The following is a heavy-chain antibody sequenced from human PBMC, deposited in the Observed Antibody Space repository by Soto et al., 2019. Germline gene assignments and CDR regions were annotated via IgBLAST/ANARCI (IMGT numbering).Heavy chain of an antibody. CDR2: IDHSGST. CDR1: VGSFSGYY. CDR3: ARSGLIFGVVTFYYYYGMDV. V-gene: IGHV4-34*01. J-gene: IGHJ6*02. Sequence: SETLSLTCAVYVGSFSGYYWSWIRQPPGKGLEWIGEIDHSGSTNYNPSLKSRVTISVDTSKNQFSLKLSSVTAADTAVYYCARSGLIFGVVTFYYYYGMDVWGQGTTVTVSS. D-gene: IGHD3-3*01.